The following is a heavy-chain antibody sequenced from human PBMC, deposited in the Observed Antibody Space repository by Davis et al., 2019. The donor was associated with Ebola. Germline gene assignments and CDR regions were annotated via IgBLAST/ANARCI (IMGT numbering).Heavy chain of an antibody. D-gene: IGHD6-6*01. J-gene: IGHJ6*03. Sequence: SVKVSCKASAGTFSSYAISWVRQAPGQGLEWMGGIIPILGIANYAQKFQGRVTITADESTSTAYMELSSLRSEDTAVYYCASQQFVRGYGYYYYYMDVWGKGTTVTVSS. CDR2: IIPILGIA. CDR1: AGTFSSYA. V-gene: IGHV1-69*10. CDR3: ASQQFVRGYGYYYYYMDV.